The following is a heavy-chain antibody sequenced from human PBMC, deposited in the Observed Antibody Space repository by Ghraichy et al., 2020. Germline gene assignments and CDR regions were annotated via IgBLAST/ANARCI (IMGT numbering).Heavy chain of an antibody. CDR3: AREAWGIGDDY. Sequence: SETLSLTCTVSGGSISSSSYYWGWIRQPPGKGLEWIGSIYYSGSTYYNPSLKSRVTISVETSKNQFSLKLSSVTAADTAVYYCAREAWGIGDDYWGQGTLVTVSS. CDR2: IYYSGST. CDR1: GGSISSSSYY. D-gene: IGHD6-13*01. V-gene: IGHV4-39*02. J-gene: IGHJ4*02.